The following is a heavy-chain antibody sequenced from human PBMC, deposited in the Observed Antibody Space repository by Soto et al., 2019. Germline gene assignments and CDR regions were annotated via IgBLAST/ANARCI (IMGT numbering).Heavy chain of an antibody. J-gene: IGHJ4*02. V-gene: IGHV1-2*02. CDR1: GYTFTGYY. CDR2: INPLSGDT. D-gene: IGHD6-13*01. CDR3: ARQQDRGIVAAGFDY. Sequence: ASAKVSCKASGYTFTGYYMHWVRQAPGQGLEWMGWINPLSGDTNYAQKFQGSVTMTRDTSISTTYMELSRLSSDDTAVYYCARQQDRGIVAAGFDYWGQGTLVTVSS.